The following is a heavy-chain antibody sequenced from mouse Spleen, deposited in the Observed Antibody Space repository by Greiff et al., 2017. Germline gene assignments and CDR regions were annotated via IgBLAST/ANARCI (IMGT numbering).Heavy chain of an antibody. V-gene: IGHV1-52*01. CDR2: IDPSDSET. Sequence: VQLQQPGAELVRPGSSVKLSCKASGYTFTSYWMHWVKQRPIQGLEWIGNIDPSDSETHYNQKFKDKATLTVDESSSTAYMQLSSLTSEDSAVYYCARLVTSYYFDYWGQGTTLTVSS. J-gene: IGHJ2*01. CDR1: GYTFTSYW. CDR3: ARLVTSYYFDY. D-gene: IGHD2-2*01.